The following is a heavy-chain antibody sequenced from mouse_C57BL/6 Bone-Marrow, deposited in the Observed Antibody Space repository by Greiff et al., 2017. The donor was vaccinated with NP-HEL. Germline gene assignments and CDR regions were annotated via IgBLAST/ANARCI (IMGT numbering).Heavy chain of an antibody. D-gene: IGHD1-1*01. CDR2: ILPGSGST. Sequence: VQLQQSGAELMKPGASVKLSCKATGYTFTGYWIEWVKQRPGHGLEWIGEILPGSGSTNYNDKFKGNATFTADTSSNTAYMQLSSLTTEDSAIYYCAKVVLRSYYFDYWGQGTTLTVSS. CDR1: GYTFTGYW. CDR3: AKVVLRSYYFDY. V-gene: IGHV1-9*01. J-gene: IGHJ2*01.